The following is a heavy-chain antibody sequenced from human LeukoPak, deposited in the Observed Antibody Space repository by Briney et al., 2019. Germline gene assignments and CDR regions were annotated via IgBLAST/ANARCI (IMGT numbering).Heavy chain of an antibody. V-gene: IGHV4-39*01. D-gene: IGHD3-3*01. J-gene: IGHJ6*02. CDR2: IYYSAST. CDR1: GGSISSSTYY. CDR3: ARHSLWSGYYTPNYYYGMDV. Sequence: SETLSLTCTVSGGSISSSTYYWGWIRQPPGKGLEWIASIYYSASTYYNPSLKSRVTISVDTSKNQFSLKPSSVTAADTAVYYCARHSLWSGYYTPNYYYGMDVWGHGATVTVSS.